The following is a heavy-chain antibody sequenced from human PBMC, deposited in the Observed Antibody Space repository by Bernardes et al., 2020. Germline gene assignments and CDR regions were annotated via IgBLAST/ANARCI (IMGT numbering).Heavy chain of an antibody. J-gene: IGHJ4*02. CDR3: ARDKGLAVAGTGTGY. CDR1: GFTFSSYS. Sequence: GSLRLSCAASGFTFSSYSMNWVRQAPGKGLEWVSSISSSSSYIYYADSVKGRFTISRDNAKNSLYLQMNSLRAEDTAVYYCARDKGLAVAGTGTGYWGQGTLVTVSS. V-gene: IGHV3-21*01. D-gene: IGHD6-19*01. CDR2: ISSSSSYI.